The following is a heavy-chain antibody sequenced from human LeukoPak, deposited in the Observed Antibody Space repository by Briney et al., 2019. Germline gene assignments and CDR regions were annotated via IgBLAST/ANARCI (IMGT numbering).Heavy chain of an antibody. CDR2: ISNDNGIT. J-gene: IGHJ6*03. V-gene: IGHV1-18*01. CDR1: GYSFTGYG. D-gene: IGHD4-11*01. Sequence: ASVKVSCKASGYSFTGYGINWVRQAPGQGLEWMGWISNDNGITNYAQQFQGRVTMDTETYTSTAYMELRSLRSDDTAVYYCARSWYSNYGSYYYYYMDVWGKGTTVTVSS. CDR3: ARSWYSNYGSYYYYYMDV.